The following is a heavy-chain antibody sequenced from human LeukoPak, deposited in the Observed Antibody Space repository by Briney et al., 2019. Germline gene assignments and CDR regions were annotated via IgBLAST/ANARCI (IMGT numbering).Heavy chain of an antibody. CDR2: INPNSGGT. Sequence: GASVKVSCKASGYTFTGYYMHGVRQAPGQGLEWMGRINPNSGGTNYAQKFQGRVTMTRDTSISTPYMELSRLRSDDTAVYYCARGLGRITMIVVVPRFDPWGQGTLVTDSP. CDR1: GYTFTGYY. J-gene: IGHJ5*02. CDR3: ARGLGRITMIVVVPRFDP. V-gene: IGHV1-2*06. D-gene: IGHD3-22*01.